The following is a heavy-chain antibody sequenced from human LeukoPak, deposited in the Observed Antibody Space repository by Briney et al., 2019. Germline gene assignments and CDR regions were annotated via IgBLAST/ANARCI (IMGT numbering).Heavy chain of an antibody. V-gene: IGHV3-11*06. J-gene: IGHJ4*02. CDR2: ISSSSSYT. D-gene: IGHD6-19*01. Sequence: GGSLRLSCAASGFTFSDYYMSWIRQAPGKGLEWVSYISSSSSYTNYADSVKGRFTISRDYAKNSLYLQMNSLRAEDTAVYYCARDESPPGIAVAGPFDYWGQGTLVTASS. CDR3: ARDESPPGIAVAGPFDY. CDR1: GFTFSDYY.